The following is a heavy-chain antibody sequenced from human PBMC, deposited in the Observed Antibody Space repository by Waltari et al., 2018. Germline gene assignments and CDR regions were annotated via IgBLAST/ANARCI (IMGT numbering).Heavy chain of an antibody. V-gene: IGHV4-34*01. CDR3: ARQPRIIVTPYYYYMDV. Sequence: QVQLQQWGAGLLKPSETLSLTCAVQGGSFIGYYWGWIRQSSGKGLEWIGEIDHSGNTNYTPSLKRRVTISQDTSRIHFFLKLNSVTAADTAVYYCARQPRIIVTPYYYYMDVWGKGTTVTVSS. D-gene: IGHD3-22*01. CDR2: IDHSGNT. J-gene: IGHJ6*03. CDR1: GGSFIGYY.